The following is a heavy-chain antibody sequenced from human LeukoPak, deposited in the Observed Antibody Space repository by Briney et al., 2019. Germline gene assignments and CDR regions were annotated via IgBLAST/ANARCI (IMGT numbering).Heavy chain of an antibody. V-gene: IGHV4-59*01. Sequence: PSETLSLTCTVSGXSISSYYWSWIRQPPGKGLEWIGYIYYSGSTNYNPSLKSRVTISVDTSKNQFSLKLSSVTAADTAVYYCARGGLPAGYFQHWGQGTLVTVSS. CDR3: ARGGLPAGYFQH. J-gene: IGHJ1*01. CDR2: IYYSGST. CDR1: GXSISSYY.